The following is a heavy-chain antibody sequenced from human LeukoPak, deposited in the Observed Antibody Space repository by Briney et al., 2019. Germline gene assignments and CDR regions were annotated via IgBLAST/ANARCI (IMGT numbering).Heavy chain of an antibody. Sequence: ASVKVSCKVSGYTFTNYGISWVRQAPGQGLEWMGWISAYSGATNYAQKLQGRVTMTRDMSTSTDYMELSSLRSEDTAVYYCARDSSVGDIAWWFDPWGQGTLVTVSS. CDR3: ARDSSVGDIAWWFDP. V-gene: IGHV1-18*01. D-gene: IGHD3-10*01. CDR2: ISAYSGAT. J-gene: IGHJ5*02. CDR1: GYTFTNYG.